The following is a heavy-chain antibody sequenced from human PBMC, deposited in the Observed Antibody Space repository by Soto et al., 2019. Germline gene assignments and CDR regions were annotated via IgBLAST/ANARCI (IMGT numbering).Heavy chain of an antibody. J-gene: IGHJ6*02. CDR3: TRDGDGRMTTNPYYYYGMDV. CDR2: VYYSGGA. D-gene: IGHD2-21*02. V-gene: IGHV4-38-2*02. Sequence: SETLSLTCAVSGYSISSGYHWAWIRQPPGKGLEWIGNVYYSGGAKYNPSVKRRVSISVDTSKNQFSLNLSSVTAADTAVYYCTRDGDGRMTTNPYYYYGMDVWGPGITVTVSS. CDR1: GYSISSGYH.